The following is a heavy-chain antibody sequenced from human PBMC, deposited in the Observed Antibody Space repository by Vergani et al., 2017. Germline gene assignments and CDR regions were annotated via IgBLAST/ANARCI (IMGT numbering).Heavy chain of an antibody. CDR3: ARDPRGYGGDPEDYYYGMDV. CDR2: IIPVLGKT. CDR1: GATFRSNT. J-gene: IGHJ6*02. V-gene: IGHV1-69*08. D-gene: IGHD2-21*02. Sequence: QVQLVQSGAEVKKPGSSVKVSCKASGATFRSNTISWVRQVPGQGLEWMGRIIPVLGKTKYAQDFQGRLTITADTSTSTAYMELTSLRSQDTAVYYCARDPRGYGGDPEDYYYGMDVWGQGTTDTVSS.